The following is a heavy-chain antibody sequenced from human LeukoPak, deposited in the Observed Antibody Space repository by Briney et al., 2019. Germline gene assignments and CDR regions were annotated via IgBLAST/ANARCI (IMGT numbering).Heavy chain of an antibody. J-gene: IGHJ4*02. CDR3: ARHMGGGLDY. Sequence: PSETLSLTCTVSNGSLSSSTYYWGWTRQPPEKGMEWIGTIYYSGSTYYNPSLKSRVTISVDTSKNQFSLKLSSMTAADTAVYYCARHMGGGLDYWRQGTLVTVSS. CDR1: NGSLSSSTYY. D-gene: IGHD3-10*01. V-gene: IGHV4-39*01. CDR2: IYYSGST.